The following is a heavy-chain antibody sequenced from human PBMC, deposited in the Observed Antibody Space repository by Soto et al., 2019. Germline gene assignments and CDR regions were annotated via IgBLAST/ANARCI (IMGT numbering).Heavy chain of an antibody. V-gene: IGHV1-18*01. CDR3: ARDLSGYCSGGSCPSFAP. Sequence: ASVKVSCKASGYTFTSYGISWVRQAPGQGLEWMGWISAYNGNTNYAQKLQGRVTMTTDTSTSTAYMELRSLRSDDTAVYYCARDLSGYCSGGSCPSFAPWGKGTLVPVSP. D-gene: IGHD2-15*01. CDR2: ISAYNGNT. CDR1: GYTFTSYG. J-gene: IGHJ5*02.